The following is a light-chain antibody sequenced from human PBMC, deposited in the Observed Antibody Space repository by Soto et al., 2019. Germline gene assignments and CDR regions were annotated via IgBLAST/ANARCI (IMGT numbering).Light chain of an antibody. J-gene: IGKJ2*01. CDR2: AAS. Sequence: DIQVTQSPSSLSASVGDRVTISCRASQSIGTYLNWYQHKPGKAPKLLIHAASSLRSGVPSRFSGSGSGTDFTLTISSLQPEDFATYYCQQSYSTPYTFGQGTKVDIK. CDR3: QQSYSTPYT. V-gene: IGKV1-39*01. CDR1: QSIGTY.